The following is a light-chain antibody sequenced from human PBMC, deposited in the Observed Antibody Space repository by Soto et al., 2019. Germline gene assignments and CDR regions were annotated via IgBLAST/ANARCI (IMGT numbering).Light chain of an antibody. J-gene: IGKJ3*01. Sequence: DIQMTQSPSSLSASVGDRVTITCRASQSISFYLNWYQQKPGKAPKFLIYAASNLQSGVPSRFSGSGFGTDFTLTISRLEPEDFAVYYCQQYGSSPPRTFGPGTKVDIK. CDR3: QQYGSSPPRT. V-gene: IGKV1-39*01. CDR1: QSISFY. CDR2: AAS.